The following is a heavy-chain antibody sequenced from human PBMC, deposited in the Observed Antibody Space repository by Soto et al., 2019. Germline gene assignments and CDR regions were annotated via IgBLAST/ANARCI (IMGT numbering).Heavy chain of an antibody. J-gene: IGHJ5*02. CDR2: IYHSGST. Sequence: SETLSLTCAVSGGSISSGGYSWSWIRQPPGKGLEWIGYIYHSGSTYYNPSLKSRVTISVDRSKNQFSLKLSSVTAADTAVYYCARASLLLGSGSPSWFDPWGQGTLVTVSS. CDR1: GGSISSGGYS. V-gene: IGHV4-30-2*01. CDR3: ARASLLLGSGSPSWFDP. D-gene: IGHD3-10*01.